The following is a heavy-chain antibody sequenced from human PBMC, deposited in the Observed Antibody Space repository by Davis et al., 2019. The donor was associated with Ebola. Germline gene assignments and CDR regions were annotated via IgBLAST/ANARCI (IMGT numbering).Heavy chain of an antibody. CDR2: ISVSSGYI. J-gene: IGHJ4*02. CDR1: GFIFSSYT. V-gene: IGHV3-21*04. Sequence: GGSLRLSCAASGFIFSSYTMNWVRQAPGKGLEWVSSISVSSGYIYYEDSVKGRLTISRDNAKNSLYLQMNSLRAEDTAVYYCAREGGSSHFDFWGQGTLVTVSS. D-gene: IGHD1-26*01. CDR3: AREGGSSHFDF.